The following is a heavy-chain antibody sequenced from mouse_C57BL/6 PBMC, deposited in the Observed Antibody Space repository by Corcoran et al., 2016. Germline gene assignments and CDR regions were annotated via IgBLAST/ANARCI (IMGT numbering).Heavy chain of an antibody. D-gene: IGHD1-1*01. CDR1: GYTFTSYG. CDR2: IYPRSGNT. V-gene: IGHV1-81*01. Sequence: QVQLQQSGAELARPGASVKLSCKASGYTFTSYGISWVKQRTGQGLEWIGEIYPRSGNTYYNEKFKGKATLTADKSSSTAYMQLSSLTSEDSAVYFCARSGSYGLYFDYWGQGTTLTVSS. J-gene: IGHJ2*01. CDR3: ARSGSYGLYFDY.